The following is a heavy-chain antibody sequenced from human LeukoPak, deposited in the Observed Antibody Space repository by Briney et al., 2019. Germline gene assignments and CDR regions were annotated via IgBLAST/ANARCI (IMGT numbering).Heavy chain of an antibody. CDR1: KFTFSNYG. CDR2: LSSDGGTK. J-gene: IGHJ4*02. CDR3: AKEYDSGGYGANFDY. Sequence: GGSLRLSCTASKFTFSNYGMQGVRQAPGKGLEWVAVLSSDGGTKYYADSVKGRFTISRDNSRNTMYLQMNSLRAEDTAVYYCAKEYDSGGYGANFDYWGQGTLVTVSS. V-gene: IGHV3-30*18. D-gene: IGHD3-10*01.